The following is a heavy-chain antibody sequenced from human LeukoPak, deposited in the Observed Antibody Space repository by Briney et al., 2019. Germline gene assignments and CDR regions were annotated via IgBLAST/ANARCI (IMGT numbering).Heavy chain of an antibody. Sequence: PSQTLSLTRAVSGASITSNWWRWVRQSAGKGLEWLGEIHHSASPNYNTSLKSRVTLSLDKSQNQFSLKVTSVTAADTAVYYCARHIGILGKWGFDYWGQGTLVTVSS. V-gene: IGHV4/OR15-8*01. CDR3: ARHIGILGKWGFDY. CDR2: IHHSASP. CDR1: GASITSNW. D-gene: IGHD2/OR15-2a*01. J-gene: IGHJ4*02.